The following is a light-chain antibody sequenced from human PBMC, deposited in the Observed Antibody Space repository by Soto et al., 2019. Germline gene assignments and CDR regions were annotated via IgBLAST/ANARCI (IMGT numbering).Light chain of an antibody. CDR2: GAS. CDR1: QSVSNN. Sequence: EIVMTQSPATLSVSPGERATLSCGASQSVSNNLAWYQQKPGQAPRLLIYGASTRATGIPARFSGSGSGTEFTLTISGLQSEDFALYYCQQYNDWPFTFGPWTKVDIK. J-gene: IGKJ3*01. CDR3: QQYNDWPFT. V-gene: IGKV3-15*01.